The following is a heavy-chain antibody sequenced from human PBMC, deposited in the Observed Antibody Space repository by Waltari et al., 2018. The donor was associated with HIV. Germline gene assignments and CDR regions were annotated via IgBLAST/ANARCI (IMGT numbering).Heavy chain of an antibody. CDR2: INQDGSEK. CDR1: GFSFSNYW. D-gene: IGHD6-13*01. J-gene: IGHJ4*02. V-gene: IGHV3-7*01. Sequence: EVQLVESGGGSVQPGGSLRLSCTVSGFSFSNYWMNWVRQVPGKGLEWVANINQDGSEKYYVDSVKGRFTISRDNAKNSLYLQMNNLGVDDTAVYYCARPIFSSSWFASDCWGQGTLVTVSS. CDR3: ARPIFSSSWFASDC.